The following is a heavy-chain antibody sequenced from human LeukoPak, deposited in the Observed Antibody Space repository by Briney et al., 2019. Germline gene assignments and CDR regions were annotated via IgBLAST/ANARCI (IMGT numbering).Heavy chain of an antibody. V-gene: IGHV3-73*01. Sequence: GGSLRLSCAASGFTLSGSAMHWVRQASGKGLEWVGRIRSKANNDATAYAASVKGRFTISRDDSKNTAYLQMNSLKTEDTAVYYCTRPDDYGDYWGQGTLVTVSS. J-gene: IGHJ4*02. CDR2: IRSKANNDAT. CDR1: GFTLSGSA. CDR3: TRPDDYGDY.